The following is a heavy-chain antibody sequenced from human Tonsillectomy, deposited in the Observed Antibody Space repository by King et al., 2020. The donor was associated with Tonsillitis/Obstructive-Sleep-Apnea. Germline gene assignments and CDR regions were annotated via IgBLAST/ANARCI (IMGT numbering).Heavy chain of an antibody. D-gene: IGHD3-10*01. CDR1: GFTFSSYW. V-gene: IGHV3-7*04. CDR3: ARVGGGWGSDYFFDY. J-gene: IGHJ4*02. CDR2: IKQDGSEK. Sequence: EVQLVESGGGLVQPGGSLRLSCAAFGFTFSSYWMSWVRQAPGKGLEWVADIKQDGSEKYYVDSVKGRFTISRDNAKNSLYLQMNSLRAEDTAVYYCARVGGGWGSDYFFDYWGQGTLVTVSS.